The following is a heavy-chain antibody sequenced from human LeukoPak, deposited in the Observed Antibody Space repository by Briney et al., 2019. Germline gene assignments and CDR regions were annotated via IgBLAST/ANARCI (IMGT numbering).Heavy chain of an antibody. CDR2: IYNGGDT. CDR3: ARGGPDFDY. J-gene: IGHJ4*02. CDR1: GFTVSSNY. V-gene: IGHV3-66*01. Sequence: GGSLRLSCAASGFTVSSNYMSWVRQAPGKGLEWVSVIYNGGDTSYADSVKGRFIVSKDKFNNTLYLQMNSLRVEDTAIYYCARGGPDFDYWGQGTLVTVSS. D-gene: IGHD3-10*01.